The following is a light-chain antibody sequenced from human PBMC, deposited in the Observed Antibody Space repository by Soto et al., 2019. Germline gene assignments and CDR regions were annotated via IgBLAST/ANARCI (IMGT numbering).Light chain of an antibody. CDR1: QSISSY. CDR3: QQSYRTPT. J-gene: IGKJ5*01. V-gene: IGKV1-39*01. CDR2: AAS. Sequence: EIQMTQSPSSLSASVGDRVTITCRASQSISSYLNWYQQKPGKAPKLLIYAASSLQSGVPSRFSGSGSGTDYTLTISSLQPEDFATYYCQQSYRTPTFGQGTRLEIK.